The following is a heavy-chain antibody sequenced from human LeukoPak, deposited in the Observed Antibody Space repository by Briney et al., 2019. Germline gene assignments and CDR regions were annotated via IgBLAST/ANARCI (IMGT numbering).Heavy chain of an antibody. D-gene: IGHD5-12*01. CDR2: IYHSGST. J-gene: IGHJ4*02. CDR1: GYSISSGYY. V-gene: IGHV4-38-2*02. Sequence: SETLSLTCTVSGYSISSGYYWGWIRQAPGRGLEWIGSIYHSGSTSYNPSLKGRVTISVDTSKNQFSLKLSSVTAADTAVYFCASSNWLRDANFDSWGQGTLVTVSS. CDR3: ASSNWLRDANFDS.